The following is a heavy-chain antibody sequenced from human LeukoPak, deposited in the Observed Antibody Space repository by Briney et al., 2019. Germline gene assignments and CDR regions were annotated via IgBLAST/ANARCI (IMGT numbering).Heavy chain of an antibody. J-gene: IGHJ4*02. CDR2: ISAYNGNT. D-gene: IGHD2-21*02. CDR3: ASILAYCGGDCYPFDY. V-gene: IGHV1-18*01. Sequence: ASVTVSCKASGYTFTSYGISWVRQAPGQGLEWMGWISAYNGNTNYAQKLQGRVTMTTDTSTSTAYMELRSLRSEDTAVYYCASILAYCGGDCYPFDYWGQGTLVTVSS. CDR1: GYTFTSYG.